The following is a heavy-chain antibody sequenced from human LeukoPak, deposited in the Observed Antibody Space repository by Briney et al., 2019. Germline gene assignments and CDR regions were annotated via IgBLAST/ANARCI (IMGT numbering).Heavy chain of an antibody. D-gene: IGHD5-18*01. CDR1: GGSISSSSYY. V-gene: IGHV4-39*01. J-gene: IGHJ4*02. Sequence: SETLSLTCTVSGGSISSSSYYWGWIRQPPGKGLEWIGSIYYSGSTYYNPSLKSRVTISVDTSKNQFSLKLSSVTAADTAVYYCARRIVGLWPSYYFDYWGQGTLVTVSS. CDR3: ARRIVGLWPSYYFDY. CDR2: IYYSGST.